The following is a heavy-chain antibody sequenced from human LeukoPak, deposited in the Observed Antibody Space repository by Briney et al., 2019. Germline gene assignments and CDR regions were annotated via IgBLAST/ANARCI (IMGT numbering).Heavy chain of an antibody. V-gene: IGHV3-20*04. D-gene: IGHD6-13*01. Sequence: PGGSLRLSCAASGFTFDDYGMSWVRQAPGKGLEWVSGINWNGGSTGYADSVKGRFTISRDNSKNSLYLQMNSLRTEDTALYYCAKDKTAAAGDNFDYWGQGTLVTVSS. CDR2: INWNGGST. CDR1: GFTFDDYG. J-gene: IGHJ4*02. CDR3: AKDKTAAAGDNFDY.